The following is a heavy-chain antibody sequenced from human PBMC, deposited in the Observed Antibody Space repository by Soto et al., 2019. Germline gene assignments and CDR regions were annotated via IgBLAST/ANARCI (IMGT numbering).Heavy chain of an antibody. J-gene: IGHJ4*02. D-gene: IGHD2-15*01. V-gene: IGHV4-34*01. Sequence: PSEPLCLTCAVYGGSFSGYYWSWIRQPPGKGLEWIGEINHSGSTNYNPSLKSRFTISRDNAKNTLYLHMNSLRAEDTAVYYCVRDMQLWRLDSWGQGTLVTVSS. CDR2: INHSGST. CDR3: VRDMQLWRLDS. CDR1: GGSFSGYY.